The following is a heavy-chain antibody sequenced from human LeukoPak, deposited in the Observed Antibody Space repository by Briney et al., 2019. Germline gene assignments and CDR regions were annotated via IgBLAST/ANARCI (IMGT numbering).Heavy chain of an antibody. Sequence: GGSLRLSCVASGFTFTNYWMHWVRQAPGMGLVWVSRINVDGSSTTYADSVKGRFTISRDNAKNTLYLQMNSLRAEDTAVYYCAGGSGDYSPDYWGQGTLVTVSS. CDR3: AGGSGDYSPDY. J-gene: IGHJ4*02. CDR1: GFTFTNYW. V-gene: IGHV3-74*01. D-gene: IGHD4-17*01. CDR2: INVDGSST.